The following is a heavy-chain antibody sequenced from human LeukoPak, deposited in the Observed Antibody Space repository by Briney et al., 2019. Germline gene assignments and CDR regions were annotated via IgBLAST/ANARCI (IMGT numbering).Heavy chain of an antibody. Sequence: GGSLRLSCAASGFTFSSYGMHWVRQAPGKGLEWVAVISYDGSNKYYADSVKGRFTIPRDNSKNTLYLQMNSLRAEDTAVYYCAKDGESGYYLHWGQGTLVTVSS. CDR2: ISYDGSNK. D-gene: IGHD3-22*01. V-gene: IGHV3-30*18. CDR3: AKDGESGYYLH. CDR1: GFTFSSYG. J-gene: IGHJ4*02.